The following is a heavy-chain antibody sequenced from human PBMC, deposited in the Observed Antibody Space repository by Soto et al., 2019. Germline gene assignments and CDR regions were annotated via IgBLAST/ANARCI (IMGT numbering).Heavy chain of an antibody. Sequence: GGSLRLSCAASGFTFSNYGIHWVRLAPGKGLEWVAVIWYDGTKKYYADSVKGRFTISRDNSKNTLYLQISGLRAEDTAVYYCARDLYYYDSSAFDIWGQGTMVTVSS. CDR3: ARDLYYYDSSAFDI. J-gene: IGHJ3*02. V-gene: IGHV3-33*01. D-gene: IGHD3-22*01. CDR2: IWYDGTKK. CDR1: GFTFSNYG.